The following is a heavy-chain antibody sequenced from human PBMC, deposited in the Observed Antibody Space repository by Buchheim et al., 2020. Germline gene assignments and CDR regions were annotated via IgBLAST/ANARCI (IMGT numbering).Heavy chain of an antibody. V-gene: IGHV3-48*03. D-gene: IGHD6-6*01. J-gene: IGHJ6*02. CDR1: GFTFSTYE. CDR3: ARQQLGRPYYYAMDV. CDR2: ISSSDRTI. Sequence: EVQLVESGGGLVQPGGSLRLSCAASGFTFSTYEMNWVRQAPGKGLEWISYISSSDRTIYYADSVKGRFTISRDNAKNSLYLQMQSLRAEDTAVYYCARQQLGRPYYYAMDVWGQGTT.